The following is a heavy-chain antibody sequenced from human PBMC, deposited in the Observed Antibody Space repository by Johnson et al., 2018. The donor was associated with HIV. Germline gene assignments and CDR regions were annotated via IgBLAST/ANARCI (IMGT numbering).Heavy chain of an antibody. CDR2: MSYDGSKK. J-gene: IGHJ3*02. Sequence: QVQLVESGGGVVQPGRSLRLSCAASGFTFSSYAMHWVRQAPGKGLECLTLMSYDGSKKYYADSVKGRFTISRDNSKNTLYLQMNSLRAEDTAVYYCTTGLMSAFDMWGQGTMVTVSS. CDR3: TTGLMSAFDM. CDR1: GFTFSSYA. D-gene: IGHD3-16*01. V-gene: IGHV3-30*04.